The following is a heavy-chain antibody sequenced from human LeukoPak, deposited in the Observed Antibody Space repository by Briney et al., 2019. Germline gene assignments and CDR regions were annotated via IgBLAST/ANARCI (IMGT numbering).Heavy chain of an antibody. V-gene: IGHV4-4*07. CDR2: IYTSGST. J-gene: IGHJ4*02. Sequence: SETLSLTCTVSGGSISSYYWSWIRQPAGKGLEWIRRIYTSGSTNYNPSLKSRVTMSVDTSKNQFSLKLSSVTAADTAVYYCARAWGYYDSSGYQVNYFDYWGQGTLVTVSS. CDR1: GGSISSYY. CDR3: ARAWGYYDSSGYQVNYFDY. D-gene: IGHD3-22*01.